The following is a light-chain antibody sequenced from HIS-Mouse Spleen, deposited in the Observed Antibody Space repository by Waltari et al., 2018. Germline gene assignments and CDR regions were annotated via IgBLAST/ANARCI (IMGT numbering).Light chain of an antibody. Sequence: SYELTQPPSVSVSPGQTARITCSGDALPKKYAYWYQQKSGQDPVLVIYEDSKRPSGIPERFSGSSSGTMATLTISGGQVEDEADYYCYSTDSSGNHRVFGGGTKLTVL. CDR3: YSTDSSGNHRV. CDR2: EDS. CDR1: ALPKKY. V-gene: IGLV3-10*01. J-gene: IGLJ2*01.